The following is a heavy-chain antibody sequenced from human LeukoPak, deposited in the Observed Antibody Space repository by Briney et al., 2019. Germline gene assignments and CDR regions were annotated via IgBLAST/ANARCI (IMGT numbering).Heavy chain of an antibody. V-gene: IGHV3-20*04. D-gene: IGHD3-9*01. CDR3: ARANYDILTGYRTYYYYYYMDV. CDR1: GFTFDDFG. CDR2: INWNGGST. Sequence: GGSLRLSCAASGFTFDDFGMSWVRQAPGKGLEWVSGINWNGGSTDSTDSVKGRFTISRDNAKNSLYLQMNSLRAEDTAVYYCARANYDILTGYRTYYYYYYMDVWGKGTTVTISS. J-gene: IGHJ6*03.